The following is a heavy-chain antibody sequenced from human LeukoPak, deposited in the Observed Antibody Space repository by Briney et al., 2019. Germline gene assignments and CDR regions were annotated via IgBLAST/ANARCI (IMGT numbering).Heavy chain of an antibody. V-gene: IGHV4-4*02. J-gene: IGHJ4*02. CDR3: STQDIVVWAFDY. Sequence: PSETPSHTCAVSGGSISSSNWWSWVCQPPGKGMVRIGENHHSGCTNYNPSLKIRVTISVSKSKNHFSLELSSVTAADTAVYYCSTQDIVVWAFDYWDQGILVSVAS. CDR2: NHHSGCT. CDR1: GGSISSSNW. D-gene: IGHD2-15*01.